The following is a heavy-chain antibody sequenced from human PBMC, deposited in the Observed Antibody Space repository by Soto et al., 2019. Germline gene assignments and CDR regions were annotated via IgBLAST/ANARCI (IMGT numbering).Heavy chain of an antibody. V-gene: IGHV3-48*01. D-gene: IGHD3-22*01. CDR3: ARTTYYYDSSGYYQFDY. J-gene: IGHJ4*02. Sequence: PGGSLRLSCAASGFTFSNYNINWVRQAPGKGLEWVSYISGSSTSIYYADSVKGRFTISRDNAKNSLYLQMNSLRAEDTAVYYCARTTYYYDSSGYYQFDYWGQGTLVTVSS. CDR2: ISGSSTSI. CDR1: GFTFSNYN.